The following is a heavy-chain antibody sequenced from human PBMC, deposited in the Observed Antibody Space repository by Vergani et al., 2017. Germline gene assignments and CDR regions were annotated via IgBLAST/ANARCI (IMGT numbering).Heavy chain of an antibody. J-gene: IGHJ6*03. CDR3: GYSSSGYYYYMDV. V-gene: IGHV3-21*04. CDR1: GFTFSSYA. D-gene: IGHD6-6*01. Sequence: EVQLLESGGGLVQPGGSLRLSCAASGFTFSSYAMSWVRQAPGKGLEWVSSISSSSSYIYYADSVKGRFTISRDNANNSLYLQMNSLRAEDTAVYYCGYSSSGYYYYMDVWGKGTTVTVSS. CDR2: ISSSSSYI.